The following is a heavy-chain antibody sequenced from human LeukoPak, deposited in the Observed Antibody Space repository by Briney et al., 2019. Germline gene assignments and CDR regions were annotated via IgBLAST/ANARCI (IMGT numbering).Heavy chain of an antibody. J-gene: IGHJ3*02. CDR1: GFTFNNHA. D-gene: IGHD5-24*01. V-gene: IGHV3-7*01. CDR3: AREDEDGAFDI. CDR2: IKQDGSEK. Sequence: GGSLRLSCAASGFTFNNHAMSWARQAPGKGLEWVATIKQDGSEKYSVDSVKGRFTISRDSARNSLYLQMNSLRAEDTAVYYCAREDEDGAFDIWGQGTMVTVSS.